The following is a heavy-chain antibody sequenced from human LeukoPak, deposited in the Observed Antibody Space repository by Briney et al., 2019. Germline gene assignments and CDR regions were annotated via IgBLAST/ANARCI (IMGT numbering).Heavy chain of an antibody. CDR3: AQQLGYCTRGSCYFTY. V-gene: IGHV3-21*04. D-gene: IGHD2-15*01. CDR2: ISSSSSYI. Sequence: PGGSLRLSCTASGFTFSNFWMGWVRQAPGKGLEWVSSISSSSSYIYYADSVKGRFTISRDNAKNSLYLQMNSLRAEDTAVYYCAQQLGYCTRGSCYFTYWGQGILVTVSS. J-gene: IGHJ4*02. CDR1: GFTFSNFW.